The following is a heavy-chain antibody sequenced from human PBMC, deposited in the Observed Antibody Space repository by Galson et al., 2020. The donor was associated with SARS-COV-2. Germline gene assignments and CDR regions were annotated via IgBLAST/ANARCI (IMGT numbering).Heavy chain of an antibody. CDR1: GGSISSGGFY. J-gene: IGHJ4*02. CDR2: LHYSGST. Sequence: SETLSLTCTVSGGSISSGGFYWSWIRQHPGKGLEWIGYLHYSGSTYYSPSLQSRVSISRDTSKNQFSLKLNSVSAADTAVYFCARTTKKTDDFWSNRRGYQFDYWGQGRLVTVSS. D-gene: IGHD3-3*01. V-gene: IGHV4-31*03. CDR3: ARTTKKTDDFWSNRRGYQFDY.